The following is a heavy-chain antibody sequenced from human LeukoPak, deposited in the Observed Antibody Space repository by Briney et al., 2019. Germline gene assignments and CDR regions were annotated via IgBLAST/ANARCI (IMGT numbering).Heavy chain of an antibody. D-gene: IGHD2-15*01. V-gene: IGHV1-18*01. CDR3: AGSGVVVAATLASGYYGMDV. Sequence: ASVKVPCKASGYTLTSYGISWVRQAPGQGLEWMGWISAYNGNTNYAQKLQGRVTMTTDTSTSTAYMELRSLRSDDTAVYYCAGSGVVVAATLASGYYGMDVWGQGTTVTVSS. CDR1: GYTLTSYG. J-gene: IGHJ6*02. CDR2: ISAYNGNT.